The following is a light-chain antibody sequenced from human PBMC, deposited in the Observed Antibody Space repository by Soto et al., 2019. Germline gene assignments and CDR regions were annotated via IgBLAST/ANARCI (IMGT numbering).Light chain of an antibody. CDR2: DTS. CDR1: TGAVTSGHY. Sequence: QAVVTQETSLTVSPGGTVTLTCGSSTGAVTSGHYPYWFQQKPGQAPRTLIYDTSNKHSWTPARFSGSLLGGKAALTLSGAQPEDEGEYYCLVSYSGVPAFGVGAK. CDR3: LVSYSGVPA. V-gene: IGLV7-46*01. J-gene: IGLJ3*02.